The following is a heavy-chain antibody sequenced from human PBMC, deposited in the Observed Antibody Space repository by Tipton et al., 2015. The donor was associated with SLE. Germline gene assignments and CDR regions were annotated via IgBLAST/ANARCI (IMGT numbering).Heavy chain of an antibody. V-gene: IGHV4-39*07. CDR2: IFYSGNS. J-gene: IGHJ4*02. CDR1: GGSVSSSSKY. Sequence: GLVKPSDTLSLTCTVSGGSVSSSSKYWGWIRQTPGKGLEWIGSIFYSGNSNYNPSLKSRVTISVDTSKNQLSLKLTSVTAADTAVYYCARGSVVADDYWGQGTLVTVSS. CDR3: ARGSVVADDY. D-gene: IGHD2-15*01.